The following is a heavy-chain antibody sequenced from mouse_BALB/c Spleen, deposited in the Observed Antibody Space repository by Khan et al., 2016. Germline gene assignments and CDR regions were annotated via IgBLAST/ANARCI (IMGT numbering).Heavy chain of an antibody. V-gene: IGHV9-2-1*01. D-gene: IGHD2-14*01. CDR1: GYTFTDYS. Sequence: IQLVQSGPELKKPGETVKISCKASGYTFTDYSMHWVKQAPGKGLKWMGWINTETGEPTYADDFKGRFAFSLETSASTAYLQINNLKNEDTATYFCAREVRRAWFAYWGQGTLVTVSA. J-gene: IGHJ3*01. CDR2: INTETGEP. CDR3: AREVRRAWFAY.